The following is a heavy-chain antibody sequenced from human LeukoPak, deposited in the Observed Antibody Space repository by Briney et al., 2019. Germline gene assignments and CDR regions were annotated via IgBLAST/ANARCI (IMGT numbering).Heavy chain of an antibody. Sequence: SETLSLTCTVSGGSISSSSYYWGWIRQPPGKGLEWIGSIYYSGSTYYNPSLKSRVTISVDTSKNQFSLKLPSVTAADTAVYYCARRIAADPYYFGYWGQGTLVTVSS. CDR2: IYYSGST. CDR1: GGSISSSSYY. V-gene: IGHV4-39*01. CDR3: ARRIAADPYYFGY. D-gene: IGHD6-13*01. J-gene: IGHJ4*02.